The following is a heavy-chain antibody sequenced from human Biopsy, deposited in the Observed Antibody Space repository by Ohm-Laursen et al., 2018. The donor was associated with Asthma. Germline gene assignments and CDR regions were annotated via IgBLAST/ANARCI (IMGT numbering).Heavy chain of an antibody. CDR2: LNHSGST. V-gene: IGHV4-34*01. D-gene: IGHD2-2*01. J-gene: IGHJ5*02. CDR1: GGSFSGYY. Sequence: SDTLSLTCAVYGGSFSGYYWSWIRQPPGKGLEGIGELNHSGSTNYNPSLKRQVTISVDTAKNQFSRKLSSVTAADTAVYYLARAGQCSSTSCFNPGWFDPWGQGTLVTVSA. CDR3: ARAGQCSSTSCFNPGWFDP.